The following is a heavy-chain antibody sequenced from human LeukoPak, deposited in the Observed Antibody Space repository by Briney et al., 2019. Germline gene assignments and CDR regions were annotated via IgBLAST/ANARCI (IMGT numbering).Heavy chain of an antibody. CDR1: GFTFSSYS. J-gene: IGHJ4*02. CDR2: ISSSSSTI. V-gene: IGHV3-48*01. D-gene: IGHD3-3*01. CDR3: ARDFDFWSGYYMRRSFDY. Sequence: GGSLRLSCAASGFTFSSYSMNWVRQAPGKGLEWVSYISSSSSTIYYADSVKGRFTISRDNAKNSLYLQMNSLRAEDTAVYYCARDFDFWSGYYMRRSFDYWGQGTLVTVSS.